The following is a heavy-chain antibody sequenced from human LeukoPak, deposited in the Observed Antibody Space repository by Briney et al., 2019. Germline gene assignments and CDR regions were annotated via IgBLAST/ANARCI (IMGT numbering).Heavy chain of an antibody. CDR2: IGTAGDT. V-gene: IGHV3-13*01. D-gene: IGHD1-26*01. CDR1: GFTFRAYD. Sequence: PGGSLRLSCAASGFTFRAYDMQWVRQPIGAGLQWVSAIGTAGDTFYAGSVKGRFTISRDNVKNSLYLQMNDLRVVDTALYYCARVRVGSGDLDIWGQGTMVTVSS. CDR3: ARVRVGSGDLDI. J-gene: IGHJ3*02.